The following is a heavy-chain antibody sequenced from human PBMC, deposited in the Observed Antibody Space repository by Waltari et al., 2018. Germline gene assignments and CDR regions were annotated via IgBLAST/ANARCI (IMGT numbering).Heavy chain of an antibody. CDR1: GFSIANGYY. Sequence: QLHLQESGPGLVKPSETLSLTCTVSGFSIANGYYWAWIRQPPGRRLEWIGAFYPGERTYYSPSLKSRVLLSHDASKNVFSLNMNAVTAADTAVYFCARATYYYDGVTSSYYPDAFDIWGQGTMVIVSS. D-gene: IGHD3-22*01. CDR2: FYPGERT. J-gene: IGHJ3*02. CDR3: ARATYYYDGVTSSYYPDAFDI. V-gene: IGHV4-38-2*02.